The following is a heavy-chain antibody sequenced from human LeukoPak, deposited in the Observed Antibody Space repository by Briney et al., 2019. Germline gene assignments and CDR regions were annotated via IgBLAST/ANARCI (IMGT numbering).Heavy chain of an antibody. CDR3: ARRDGDYPSKCYFDY. CDR2: IYPGDSDT. Sequence: GESLKISCKGSGYSFTSYWIGWVRQMPGKGLEWMGIIYPGDSDTRYSPSFQGQVTISADKSVSTAYLQWSSLKASDTAMYYCARRDGDYPSKCYFDYWGQGTLVTVSS. V-gene: IGHV5-51*01. CDR1: GYSFTSYW. J-gene: IGHJ4*02. D-gene: IGHD4-17*01.